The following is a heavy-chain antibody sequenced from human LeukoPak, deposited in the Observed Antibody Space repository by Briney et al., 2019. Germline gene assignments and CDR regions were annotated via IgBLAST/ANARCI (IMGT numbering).Heavy chain of an antibody. Sequence: SETLSLTCAVYGGSFSGYYWSWIRQPPGKGLEWIGEINHSGSTNYNPSLKSRVTISVDTSKNQFSLKLSSVTAADTAVYYCATQEFDSSGYDAFDIWGQGTMVTASS. CDR3: ATQEFDSSGYDAFDI. J-gene: IGHJ3*02. CDR2: INHSGST. D-gene: IGHD3-22*01. CDR1: GGSFSGYY. V-gene: IGHV4-34*01.